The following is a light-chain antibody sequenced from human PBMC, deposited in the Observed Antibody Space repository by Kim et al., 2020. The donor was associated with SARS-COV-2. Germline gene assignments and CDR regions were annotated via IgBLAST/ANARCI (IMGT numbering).Light chain of an antibody. J-gene: IGLJ3*02. CDR3: SSMTTSGTWV. V-gene: IGLV2-18*02. CDR1: NRAFASDDR. Sequence: GQSVTIPCRGINRAFASDDRVSWFQQSPGTVPKLVIYEVRNRPSGTPARFSGSRSGSTASLTISGLQAEDEADYYCSSMTTSGTWVFGGGTQLTVL. CDR2: EVR.